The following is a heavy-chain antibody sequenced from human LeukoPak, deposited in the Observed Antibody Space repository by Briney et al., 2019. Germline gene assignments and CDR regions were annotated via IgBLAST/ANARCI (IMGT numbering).Heavy chain of an antibody. J-gene: IGHJ4*02. CDR2: IKQDGSER. Sequence: PGGSLRLSCVASGFSFSSSYMSWVRQAPGKGLEWVGNIKQDGSERNYVDSVKGRFTISRDNAKKSLYLQMNSLRAEDTAVYYCARDWGAYYHFFDYWGQGTLVTVSS. V-gene: IGHV3-7*01. D-gene: IGHD3-22*01. CDR3: ARDWGAYYHFFDY. CDR1: GFSFSSSY.